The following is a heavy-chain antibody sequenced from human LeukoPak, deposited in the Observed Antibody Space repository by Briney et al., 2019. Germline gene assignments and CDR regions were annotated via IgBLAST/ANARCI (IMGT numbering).Heavy chain of an antibody. V-gene: IGHV3-21*04. Sequence: GGSLRLSCAASGFTFSSYSMNWVRQAPGKGLEWVSSISSSSSYIYYADSVKGRFTISRDNSKNTLYLQMNSLRAEDTAVYYCAKRWGMYPAYYFDYWGQGTLVTVSS. CDR2: ISSSSSYI. CDR3: AKRWGMYPAYYFDY. J-gene: IGHJ4*02. CDR1: GFTFSSYS. D-gene: IGHD7-27*01.